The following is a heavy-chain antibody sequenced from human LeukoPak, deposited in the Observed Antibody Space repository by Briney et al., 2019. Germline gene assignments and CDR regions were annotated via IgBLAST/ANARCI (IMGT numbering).Heavy chain of an antibody. D-gene: IGHD3-3*01. V-gene: IGHV3-23*01. Sequence: GGSLRLSWAASGFTFSSYGMHWVRQAPGKGLEWVSAISGSGGSTYYADSVKGRFTISRDNSKNTLYLQMNSLRAEDTAVYYCAKDTPPTYYDFWSGYYIYWGQGTLVTVSS. J-gene: IGHJ4*02. CDR3: AKDTPPTYYDFWSGYYIY. CDR2: ISGSGGST. CDR1: GFTFSSYG.